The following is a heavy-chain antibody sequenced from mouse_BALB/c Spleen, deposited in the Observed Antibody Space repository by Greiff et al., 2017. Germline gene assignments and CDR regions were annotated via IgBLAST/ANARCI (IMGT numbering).Heavy chain of an antibody. J-gene: IGHJ2*01. Sequence: EVQLVESGGGLVQPGGSLKLSCAASGFTFSSYAMSWVRQSPEKRLEWVAEISSGGSYTYYPDTVTGRFTISRDNAKNTLYLEMSSLRSEDTAMYYCARHYYGSSYFDYWGQGTTLTVSS. CDR2: ISSGGSYT. V-gene: IGHV5-9-4*01. D-gene: IGHD1-1*01. CDR3: ARHYYGSSYFDY. CDR1: GFTFSSYA.